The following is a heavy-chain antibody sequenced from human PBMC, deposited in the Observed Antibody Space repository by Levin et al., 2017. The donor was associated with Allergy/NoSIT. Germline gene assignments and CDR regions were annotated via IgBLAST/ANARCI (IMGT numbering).Heavy chain of an antibody. CDR1: GFTFDDYA. CDR3: AKVGEIDY. CDR2: ISWNSGSI. D-gene: IGHD1-26*01. J-gene: IGHJ4*02. Sequence: LSLTCAASGFTFDDYAMHWVRQAPGKGLEWVSGISWNSGSIGYADSVKGRFTISRDNAKNSLYLQMNSLRAEDTALYYCAKVGEIDYWGQGTLVTVSS. V-gene: IGHV3-9*01.